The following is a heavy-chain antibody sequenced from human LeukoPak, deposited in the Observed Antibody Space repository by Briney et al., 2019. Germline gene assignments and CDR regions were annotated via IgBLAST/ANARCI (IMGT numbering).Heavy chain of an antibody. V-gene: IGHV3-33*01. CDR2: IWYDGSNK. Sequence: GGSLRLSCAVSGFTFSNYDMHWVRQAPGKGLEWVAVIWYDGSNKYYADSVKGRFTISRDNSKNTLYLQMSSLRAEDTAVYYCARDRSGPDYWGQGTLVTVSS. D-gene: IGHD6-19*01. CDR1: GFTFSNYD. J-gene: IGHJ4*02. CDR3: ARDRSGPDY.